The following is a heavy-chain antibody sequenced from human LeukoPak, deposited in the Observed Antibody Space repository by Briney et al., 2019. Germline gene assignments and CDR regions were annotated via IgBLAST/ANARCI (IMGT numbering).Heavy chain of an antibody. D-gene: IGHD1-7*01. V-gene: IGHV4-34*01. Sequence: SETLSLTCAVYGGSFSGYYWSWIRQPPGKGLEWIGEINHSGSTNYNPSLKSRVTISVDTSKNQFSLKLSSVTAADTAVYYCARRPNVNYGFDYWGQGALVIVSS. J-gene: IGHJ4*02. CDR3: ARRPNVNYGFDY. CDR2: INHSGST. CDR1: GGSFSGYY.